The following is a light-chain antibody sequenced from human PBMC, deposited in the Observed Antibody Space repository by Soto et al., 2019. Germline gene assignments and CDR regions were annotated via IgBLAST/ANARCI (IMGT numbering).Light chain of an antibody. J-gene: IGLJ2*01. V-gene: IGLV1-44*01. CDR2: SND. CDR1: SSNIGNNL. CDR3: AAWDDSLSGVL. Sequence: QSVLTQPPSASATPGQRVTISCSGNSSNIGNNLVNWSQQLPGTAPKLLMHSNDQRPSGVPNRFSASKSGTSASLAISGLQSEDEADYYCAAWDDSLSGVLFGGGTKLTVL.